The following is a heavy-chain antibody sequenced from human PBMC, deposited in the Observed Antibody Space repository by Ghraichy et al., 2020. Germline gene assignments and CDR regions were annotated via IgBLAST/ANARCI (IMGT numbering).Heavy chain of an antibody. V-gene: IGHV3-23*01. D-gene: IGHD2-15*01. CDR3: AKVGDIEGFPHLVWFDY. CDR1: GFTFSSYA. Sequence: GGSLRLSCAASGFTFSSYAMSWVRQAPGRGLEWVSAISGSGGSTYYADSVKGRFTISRDNSKNTLYLQMNSLRAEDTAVYYCAKVGDIEGFPHLVWFDYWGQGTLVTVSS. J-gene: IGHJ4*02. CDR2: ISGSGGST.